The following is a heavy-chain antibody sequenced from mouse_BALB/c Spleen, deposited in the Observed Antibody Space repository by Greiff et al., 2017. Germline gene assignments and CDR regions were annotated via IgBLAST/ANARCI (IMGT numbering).Heavy chain of an antibody. V-gene: IGHV1-9*01. Sequence: QVQLQQSGAELMKPGASVKISCKATGYTFSSYWIEWVKQRPGHGLEWIGEILPGSGSTNYNEKFKGKATFTADTSSNTAYMQLSSLTSEDSAVYYCASAFITTAYAMDYWGQGTSVTVSS. J-gene: IGHJ4*01. D-gene: IGHD1-2*01. CDR2: ILPGSGST. CDR3: ASAFITTAYAMDY. CDR1: GYTFSSYW.